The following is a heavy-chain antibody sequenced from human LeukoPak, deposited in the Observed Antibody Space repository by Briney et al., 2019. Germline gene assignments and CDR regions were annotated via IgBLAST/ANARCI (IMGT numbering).Heavy chain of an antibody. D-gene: IGHD3-10*01. Sequence: GGSLRLSCAASGFTFSSYAMHWVRQAPGKGLEWVAGISYDGSNKYYADSVKGRFTISRDNSKNTLYLQMNSLRAEDTAVYYCARDNTMVRGVTRYPPGMDVWGQGTTVTVSS. CDR2: ISYDGSNK. J-gene: IGHJ6*02. CDR1: GFTFSSYA. CDR3: ARDNTMVRGVTRYPPGMDV. V-gene: IGHV3-30-3*01.